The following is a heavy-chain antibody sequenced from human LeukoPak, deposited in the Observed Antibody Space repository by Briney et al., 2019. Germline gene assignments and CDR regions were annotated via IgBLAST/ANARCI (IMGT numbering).Heavy chain of an antibody. Sequence: GGSLRLSCAASGFTFSSYAMSWVRQAPGKGLEGVSAISGGGGSTYYADSVKGRFTISRDKSKNTLYLQMNNLRAEDTAVYYCAKDLSGIAAADWWFNYWGQGTLVTVPS. CDR2: ISGGGGST. CDR3: AKDLSGIAAADWWFNY. D-gene: IGHD6-13*01. CDR1: GFTFSSYA. J-gene: IGHJ4*02. V-gene: IGHV3-23*01.